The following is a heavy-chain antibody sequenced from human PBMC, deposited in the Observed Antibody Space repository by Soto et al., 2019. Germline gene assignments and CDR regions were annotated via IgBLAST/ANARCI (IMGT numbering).Heavy chain of an antibody. CDR3: ARTNNYYYYGMDV. J-gene: IGHJ6*02. CDR1: GGSFSGYY. CDR2: INHSGST. V-gene: IGHV4-34*01. Sequence: QVQLQQWGAGLLKPSETLSLTCAVYGGSFSGYYWSWIRQPPGKGLEWIGEINHSGSTNYNPSLKSRVTISVDTSKNQFSLKLSSVTAADTAVYYCARTNNYYYYGMDVWGQGTTVTVSS.